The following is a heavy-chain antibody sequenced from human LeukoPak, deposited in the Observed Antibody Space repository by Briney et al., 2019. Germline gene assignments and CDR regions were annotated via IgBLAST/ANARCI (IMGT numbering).Heavy chain of an antibody. CDR1: GFTFSSYS. J-gene: IGHJ5*02. CDR2: ISSSTYI. D-gene: IGHD4-17*01. Sequence: GGSLRLSCAASGFTFSSYSMNWVRQAPGKGLEWVSSISSSTYIYYADSVKGRFTISRDNAKNSLYLQLNSLRAEDTAVYYCARDLDDYGDRNWFDPWGQGTLVTVSS. CDR3: ARDLDDYGDRNWFDP. V-gene: IGHV3-21*01.